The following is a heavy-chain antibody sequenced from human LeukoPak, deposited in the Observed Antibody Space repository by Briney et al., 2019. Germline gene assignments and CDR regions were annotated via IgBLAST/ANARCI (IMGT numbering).Heavy chain of an antibody. CDR2: IYYSGST. Sequence: PSQTLSLTCTVSGGSISSGDYYWSWLRQPPGTGLEWVGYIYYSGSTYYNPSLKSRVTISVDTFKNQFSLKLSSVTAADTAVYYCARVYAGYYYSHYFDYWGQGTLVTVSS. CDR3: ARVYAGYYYSHYFDY. V-gene: IGHV4-30-4*01. D-gene: IGHD3-22*01. J-gene: IGHJ4*02. CDR1: GGSISSGDYY.